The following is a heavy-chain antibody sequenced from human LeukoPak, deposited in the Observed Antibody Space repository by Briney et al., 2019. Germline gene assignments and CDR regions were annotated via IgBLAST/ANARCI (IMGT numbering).Heavy chain of an antibody. D-gene: IGHD5-12*01. CDR1: GGSFSGYY. V-gene: IGHV4-34*01. J-gene: IGHJ4*02. CDR3: ARGSEWLRLDFDY. CDR2: INHSGST. Sequence: PSETLSLTCAVYGGSFSGYYWSWIRQPPGKGLGWIGEINHSGSTNYNPSLKSRVTISVDTSKNQFSLKLSSVTAADTAVYYCARGSEWLRLDFDYWGQGTLVTVSS.